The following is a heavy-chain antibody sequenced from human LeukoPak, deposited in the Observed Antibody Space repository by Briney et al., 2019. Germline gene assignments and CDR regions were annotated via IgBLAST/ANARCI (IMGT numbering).Heavy chain of an antibody. J-gene: IGHJ4*02. Sequence: GGSLRLSCAGSGFPFSSYEMKWVRQAPGKGLEWISYISSRGTTIYYADSGKGPFTISRDNAENSLYLQMNSLRVEDTGVYDCARVYDTSGYKTPPPDYWGQGTLVTVSS. CDR2: ISSRGTTI. CDR1: GFPFSSYE. CDR3: ARVYDTSGYKTPPPDY. D-gene: IGHD3-22*01. V-gene: IGHV3-48*03.